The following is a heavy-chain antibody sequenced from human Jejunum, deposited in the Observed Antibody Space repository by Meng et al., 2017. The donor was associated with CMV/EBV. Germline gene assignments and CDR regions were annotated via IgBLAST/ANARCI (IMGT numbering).Heavy chain of an antibody. CDR3: ARARGSGRGV. CDR1: GYTFRDYY. J-gene: IGHJ6*02. D-gene: IGHD3-10*01. CDR2: ISNSGSTI. V-gene: IGHV3-11*01. Sequence: CAASGYTFRDYYMNWIRRAPGKGLEWVSYISNSGSTIYYADSVKDRFTISRDNAKNSLYLQMNTLRPDDTAVYYCARARGSGRGVWGQGTTVTVSS.